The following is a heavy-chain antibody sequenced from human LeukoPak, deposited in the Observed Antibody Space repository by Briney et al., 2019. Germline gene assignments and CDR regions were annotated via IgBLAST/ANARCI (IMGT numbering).Heavy chain of an antibody. J-gene: IGHJ6*03. Sequence: ASVKVSCKASGYTFTGYYMHWVRQAPGQGLEWMGWINHNSGGTNFAQKFQGRVTMTRDTSISTAHMELSRLRSDDTAVYYFARGGFYYYYMDVWGKGTTVTVSS. CDR2: INHNSGGT. D-gene: IGHD3-16*01. CDR1: GYTFTGYY. CDR3: ARGGFYYYYMDV. V-gene: IGHV1-2*02.